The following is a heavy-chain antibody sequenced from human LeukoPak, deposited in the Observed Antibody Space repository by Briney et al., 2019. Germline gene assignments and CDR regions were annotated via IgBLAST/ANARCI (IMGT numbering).Heavy chain of an antibody. D-gene: IGHD4-23*01. V-gene: IGHV3-23*01. Sequence: PGGSLRLSCAASGFTFSSYAMSWVRQAPGKGLEWVSAISGSGGSTYYADSVKGRFTISRDNSKNTLYLQMNSLRAEDTAVYYCARDGVSYGGNPSLRYWGQGTLVTVSS. CDR3: ARDGVSYGGNPSLRY. CDR1: GFTFSSYA. CDR2: ISGSGGST. J-gene: IGHJ4*02.